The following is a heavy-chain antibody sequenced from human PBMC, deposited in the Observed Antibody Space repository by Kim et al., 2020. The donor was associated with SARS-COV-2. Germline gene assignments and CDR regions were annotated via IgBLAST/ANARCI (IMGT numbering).Heavy chain of an antibody. J-gene: IGHJ3*02. V-gene: IGHV5-51*01. Sequence: GESLKISCKGSGYSFTSYWIGWVRQMPGKGLEWMGIIYPGDSDTRYSPSFQGQVTISADKSISTAYLQSSSLKASDTAMYYCASHGGTVTRGLDNAFDIWGQGTMVTVSS. D-gene: IGHD4-17*01. CDR2: IYPGDSDT. CDR3: ASHGGTVTRGLDNAFDI. CDR1: GYSFTSYW.